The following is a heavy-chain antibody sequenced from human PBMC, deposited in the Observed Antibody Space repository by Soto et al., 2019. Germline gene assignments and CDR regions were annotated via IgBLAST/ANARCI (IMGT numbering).Heavy chain of an antibody. J-gene: IGHJ4*02. Sequence: VGSLRLSCAASGFPFSSYGMHWVRQAPGKGLDWVGVIWYGGSNKDYAESVKGRFTISRDNSENILYLQMNSLRADDTAVYYCASSINWGQGTLVTVSS. CDR1: GFPFSSYG. V-gene: IGHV3-33*03. CDR2: IWYGGSNK. CDR3: ASSIN.